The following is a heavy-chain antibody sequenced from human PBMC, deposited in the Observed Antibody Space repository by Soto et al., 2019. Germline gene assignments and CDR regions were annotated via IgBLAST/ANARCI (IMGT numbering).Heavy chain of an antibody. CDR3: ARERTGTTSMDV. J-gene: IGHJ6*02. V-gene: IGHV1-8*01. CDR1: GYTFTSYD. Sequence: QVQLVQSGAEVKKPGASVKVSCKASGYTFTSYDINWVRQATGQGLEWMGWMNPNSGNTGYAQKFQGRVTRTRNTAISTAYMELSSLRSEDTAVYYWARERTGTTSMDVWGQGTTVTVSS. CDR2: MNPNSGNT. D-gene: IGHD1-1*01.